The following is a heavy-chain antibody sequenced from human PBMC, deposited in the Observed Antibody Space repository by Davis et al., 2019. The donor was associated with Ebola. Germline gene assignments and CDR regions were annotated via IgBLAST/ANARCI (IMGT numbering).Heavy chain of an antibody. CDR3: ANHKLVGATPSNWFDP. V-gene: IGHV3-23*01. Sequence: PGGSLRLSCAASGFTFSSYAMSWVRQAPGKGLEWVSAISGSGGSTYYADSVKGRFTISRDNSKNTLYLQMNSLRAEDTAVYYCANHKLVGATPSNWFDPWGQGTLVTVSS. CDR2: ISGSGGST. J-gene: IGHJ5*02. D-gene: IGHD1-26*01. CDR1: GFTFSSYA.